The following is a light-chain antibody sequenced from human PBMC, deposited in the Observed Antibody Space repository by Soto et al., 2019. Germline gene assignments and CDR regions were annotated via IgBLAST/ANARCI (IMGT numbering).Light chain of an antibody. V-gene: IGLV2-14*01. Sequence: QSVLTQPASVSGSPGQSITISCTGTSSDVGGYNYVSWYQQHPGKAPKLMIYDVSNRPSGVSNRFSGSKSGNTAALTISGLQAEEEAGYYFSSYTSSSPLVFGTGTKLTVL. CDR2: DVS. CDR1: SSDVGGYNY. J-gene: IGLJ1*01. CDR3: SSYTSSSPLV.